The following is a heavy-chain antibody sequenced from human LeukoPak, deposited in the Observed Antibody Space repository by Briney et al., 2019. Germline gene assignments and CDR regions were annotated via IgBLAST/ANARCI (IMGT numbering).Heavy chain of an antibody. CDR3: MGLRSEYYGMDV. CDR2: ISSSSYI. D-gene: IGHD5-12*01. Sequence: GGSLRLSCAASGFTFSSYSMNWVRQAPGKGLEWVSSISSSSYIYYADSVKGRFTISRDNAKNSLYLQMNSLRAEDTAVYYCMGLRSEYYGMDVWGQGTTVTVSS. CDR1: GFTFSSYS. J-gene: IGHJ6*02. V-gene: IGHV3-21*01.